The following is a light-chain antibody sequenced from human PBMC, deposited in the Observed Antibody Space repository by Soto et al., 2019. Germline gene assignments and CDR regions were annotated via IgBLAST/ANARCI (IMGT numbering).Light chain of an antibody. CDR1: SSNIGSNS. J-gene: IGLJ3*02. V-gene: IGLV1-47*01. CDR3: AAWDDSLSGRV. Sequence: QSVLTHPPSASATPGQRVTISCSGSSSNIGSNSVYWYQQLPGAAPKLLIYRNNQRPSGVPDRFSGSKSDTSASLAISGLRSEDEADYYCAAWDDSLSGRVFGGGTKLTVL. CDR2: RNN.